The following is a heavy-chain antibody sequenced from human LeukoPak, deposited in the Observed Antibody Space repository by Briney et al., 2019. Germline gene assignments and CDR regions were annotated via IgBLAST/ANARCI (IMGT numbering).Heavy chain of an antibody. CDR1: GFTFDDYG. V-gene: IGHV3-20*01. CDR2: INGDGSST. J-gene: IGHJ3*02. D-gene: IGHD3-22*01. Sequence: GGSLRLSCAASGFTFDDYGMSWVRQVPGKRLEWVSGINGDGSSTGYADSVKGRVTISRDNSKNMVYLQMNSLRAEDTAVYHCAKDRRSSGYYYGDAFDIWGQGTMVTVSS. CDR3: AKDRRSSGYYYGDAFDI.